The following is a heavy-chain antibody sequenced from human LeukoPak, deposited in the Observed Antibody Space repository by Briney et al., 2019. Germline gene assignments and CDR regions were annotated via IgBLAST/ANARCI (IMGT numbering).Heavy chain of an antibody. CDR1: GYTFTNHY. D-gene: IGHD6-19*01. CDR2: INPSGGST. CDR3: ATVSDSSGWYSAFDI. J-gene: IGHJ3*02. Sequence: VASVKVSCKASGYTFTNHYMHWVRQAPGQGLEWMGMINPSGGSTSYPQKFQGRFTMTRDTSTTTVHMELSRLTLEDTAVYYCATVSDSSGWYSAFDIWGQGTMVTVSS. V-gene: IGHV1-46*01.